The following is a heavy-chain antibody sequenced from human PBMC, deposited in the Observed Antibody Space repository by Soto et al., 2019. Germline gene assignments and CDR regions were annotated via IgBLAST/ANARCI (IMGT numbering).Heavy chain of an antibody. Sequence: GSLRLSCAASGFSFSSYTMHWVRQTPGKGLEYVSAICTNGGSTHYADSVKGRFTISRDNSKNTQYLQMSSLRADDTAVYYCSLGYYFDYWGQGTLVTVSS. CDR3: SLGYYFDY. CDR2: ICTNGGST. CDR1: GFSFSSYT. V-gene: IGHV3-64D*06. J-gene: IGHJ4*02.